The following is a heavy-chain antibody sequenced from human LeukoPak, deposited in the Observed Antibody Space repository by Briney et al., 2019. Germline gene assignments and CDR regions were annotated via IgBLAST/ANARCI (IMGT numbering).Heavy chain of an antibody. CDR1: GFIFDDYA. J-gene: IGHJ4*02. D-gene: IGHD3-22*01. CDR3: ANSRYDSSGYYGIIGY. CDR2: ISRSNIYK. V-gene: IGHV3-21*01. Sequence: GRSLRLSCVGSGFIFDDYAMHWVRQAPGKGLEWVSSISRSNIYKYYAASVKGRFTISRDNAKNSLYLQMNSLRAEDTAVYYCANSRYDSSGYYGIIGYWGQGTLVTVSS.